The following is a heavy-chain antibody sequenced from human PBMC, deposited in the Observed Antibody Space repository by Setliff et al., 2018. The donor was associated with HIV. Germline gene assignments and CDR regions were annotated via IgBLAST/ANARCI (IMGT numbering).Heavy chain of an antibody. V-gene: IGHV4-39*01. CDR2: IYHTGST. J-gene: IGHJ5*02. Sequence: SETLSLTCTVSGGSINSTSYYWGWIRQPPGNGLEWIGSIYHTGSTYYKPSLKSRVTISVDTSKNQFSLRLSSVAAGDTAVYYCARSSLAFNWFDPWGRGTPVTVSS. CDR1: GGSINSTSYY. CDR3: ARSSLAFNWFDP.